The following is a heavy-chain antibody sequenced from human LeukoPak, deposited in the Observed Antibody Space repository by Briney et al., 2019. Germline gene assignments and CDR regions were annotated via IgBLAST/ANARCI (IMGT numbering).Heavy chain of an antibody. V-gene: IGHV3-53*04. Sequence: GGSLRLSCAASGLTASSNYMSWVRQAPGKGLEWVSVIYSGGSTYYADSVKGRFTISRHNSKNTLSLQMNSLRAETTAVYCWARVLSDPPSGYSSGSPRHYWGQGTLVTVSS. CDR1: GLTASSNY. J-gene: IGHJ4*02. CDR2: IYSGGST. D-gene: IGHD6-19*01. CDR3: ARVLSDPPSGYSSGSPRHY.